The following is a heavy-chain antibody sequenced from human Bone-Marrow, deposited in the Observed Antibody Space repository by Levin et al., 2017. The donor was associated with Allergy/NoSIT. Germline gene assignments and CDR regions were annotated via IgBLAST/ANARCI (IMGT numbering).Heavy chain of an antibody. CDR2: ISGSGGST. CDR1: GFTFSSYA. Sequence: PGGSLRLSCAASGFTFSSYAMSWVRQAPGKGLEWVSAISGSGGSTYYADSVKGRFTISRDNSKNTLYLQMNSLRAEDTAIYYCAKLDSGNYGGSFDYWGQGALVTVSS. CDR3: AKLDSGNYGGSFDY. D-gene: IGHD1-26*01. V-gene: IGHV3-23*01. J-gene: IGHJ4*02.